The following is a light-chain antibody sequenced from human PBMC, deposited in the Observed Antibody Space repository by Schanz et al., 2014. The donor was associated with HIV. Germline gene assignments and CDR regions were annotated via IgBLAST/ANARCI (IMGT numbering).Light chain of an antibody. Sequence: QSVLTQPASASGSRGQSVTISCTGXXXXXXXXXXXXXYQQHPGQAPKLMIYEVSKRPSGVSNRFSGSKSGNTASLTISGLQADDEADYYCSSYTTSSTLVFGGGTKLTVL. CDR1: XXXXXXXXX. CDR3: SSYTTSSTLV. J-gene: IGLJ2*01. V-gene: IGLV2-14*01. CDR2: EVS.